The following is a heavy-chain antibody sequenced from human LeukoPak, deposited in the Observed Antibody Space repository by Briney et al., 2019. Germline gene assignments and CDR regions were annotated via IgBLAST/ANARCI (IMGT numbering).Heavy chain of an antibody. CDR2: ISGSGGST. V-gene: IGHV3-23*01. J-gene: IGHJ4*02. D-gene: IGHD6-25*01. CDR3: AKSVGYSGDYPDY. Sequence: GGSLRLSCAASGFTFSSYAMSWVRQAPGKGLEWVSAISGSGGSTYYADSVKGRFTISRENSKNTLYLQMNSLRAEDTAVYYCAKSVGYSGDYPDYWGQGTLVTVSS. CDR1: GFTFSSYA.